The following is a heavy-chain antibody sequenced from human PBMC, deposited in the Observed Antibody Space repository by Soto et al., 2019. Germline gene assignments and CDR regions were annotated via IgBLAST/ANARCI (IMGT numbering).Heavy chain of an antibody. V-gene: IGHV4-39*01. CDR2: IYYSGST. Sequence: PSETLSLTCTVSGGSISSSSYYWGWIRQPPGKGLEWIGSIYYSGSTYYNPSLKSRVTISVDTSKDQFSLKLSSVTAADTAVYYCARGGGRSKGSILTGYYSFLWFDPWGQGTLVTVSS. CDR1: GGSISSSSYY. J-gene: IGHJ5*02. CDR3: ARGGGRSKGSILTGYYSFLWFDP. D-gene: IGHD3-9*01.